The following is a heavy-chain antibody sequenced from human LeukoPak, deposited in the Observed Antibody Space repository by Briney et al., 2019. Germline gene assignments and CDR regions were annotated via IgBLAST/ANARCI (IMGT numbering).Heavy chain of an antibody. CDR3: ARRAYNNHFFDY. CDR1: GFTFSDYY. J-gene: IGHJ4*02. Sequence: GGSLRLSCAAAGFTFSDYYMTWIRQAPGKGLEWVSDVRGGVDREFYAASVKGRFTISRDNAKKSLYLQVSSLRAEDTAVYYCARRAYNNHFFDYWGQGTLVTVSP. V-gene: IGHV3-11*01. D-gene: IGHD4-11*01. CDR2: VRGGVDRE.